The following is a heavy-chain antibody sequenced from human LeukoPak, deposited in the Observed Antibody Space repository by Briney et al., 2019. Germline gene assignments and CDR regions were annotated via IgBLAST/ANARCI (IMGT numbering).Heavy chain of an antibody. V-gene: IGHV3-21*01. D-gene: IGHD2-2*01. Sequence: GGSLRLSCAASGFTFSSYSMNWVRQAPGKGLEWVSSISSSSSYIYYADSVKGRFTISRDNAKNSLYLQMYSLRAEDTAVYYCASNIVVVPAAIIYTRSQTDRVPQDYWGQGTLVTVSS. CDR2: ISSSSSYI. J-gene: IGHJ4*02. CDR1: GFTFSSYS. CDR3: ASNIVVVPAAIIYTRSQTDRVPQDY.